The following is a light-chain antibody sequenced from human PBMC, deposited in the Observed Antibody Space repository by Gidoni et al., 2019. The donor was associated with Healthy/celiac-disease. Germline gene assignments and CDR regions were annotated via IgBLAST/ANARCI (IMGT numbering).Light chain of an antibody. CDR3: RQYDNWPRT. CDR2: GAP. Sequence: EIVMTQSPATLSVSPGERATLSCRASQSVSSKLAWYQQKPGQAPRLVIYGAPPRATAFPARFSGGGAGTEFTLTINSLQSEDFAVYYCRQYDNWPRTFGQGTKVEIK. V-gene: IGKV3-15*01. J-gene: IGKJ1*01. CDR1: QSVSSK.